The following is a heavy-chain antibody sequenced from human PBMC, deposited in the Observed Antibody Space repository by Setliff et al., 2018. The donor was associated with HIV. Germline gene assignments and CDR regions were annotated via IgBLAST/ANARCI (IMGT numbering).Heavy chain of an antibody. CDR1: GDSFSSGTYY. CDR2: VYYSETVYYGGRT. CDR3: ASEAWTSYRSSSGYYYYYMDV. J-gene: IGHJ6*03. D-gene: IGHD6-6*01. V-gene: IGHV4-39*07. Sequence: PSETLSLTCSVSGDSFSSGTYYWGWIRQPPGKGLEWIGSVYYSETVYYGGRTYYSPSLKSRVTISVNTSKNQFSLKLSSVTAADTAVYYCASEAWTSYRSSSGYYYYYMDVRGKGTTVTVSS.